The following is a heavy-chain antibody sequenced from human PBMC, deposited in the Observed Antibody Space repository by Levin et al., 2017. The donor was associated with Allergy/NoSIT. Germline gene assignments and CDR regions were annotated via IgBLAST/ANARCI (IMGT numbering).Heavy chain of an antibody. CDR2: ISYDGSNK. Sequence: SCAASGFTFSSYAMHWVRQAPGKGLEWVAVISYDGSNKYYADSVKGRFTISRDNSKNTLYLQMNSLRAEDTAVYYCARDPIVVVPAAILGAFDIWGQGTMVTVSS. D-gene: IGHD2-2*01. CDR3: ARDPIVVVPAAILGAFDI. CDR1: GFTFSSYA. V-gene: IGHV3-30-3*01. J-gene: IGHJ3*02.